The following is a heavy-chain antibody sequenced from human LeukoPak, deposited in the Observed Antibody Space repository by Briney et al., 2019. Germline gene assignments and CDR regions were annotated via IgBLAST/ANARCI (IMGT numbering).Heavy chain of an antibody. CDR2: IKQDGSEK. CDR3: GKYYDYWSGYRAPFDY. Sequence: WGSLRLSGAASGFTFSSYWMSWVRQAPGKGLEWVANIKQDGSEKYYVDSVKGRFTISRDNAKNSLYLQMNSLRAEDTAVYYCGKYYDYWSGYRAPFDYWGQGTLVTVSS. J-gene: IGHJ4*02. CDR1: GFTFSSYW. V-gene: IGHV3-7*01. D-gene: IGHD3-3*01.